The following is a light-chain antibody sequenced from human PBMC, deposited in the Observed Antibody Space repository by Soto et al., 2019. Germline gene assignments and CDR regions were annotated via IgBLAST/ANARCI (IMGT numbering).Light chain of an antibody. J-gene: IGKJ2*01. Sequence: DIVMTQSPDSLSVSLGERATINCKSSQTVFHTSYNKDFLAWYQQKAGQPPKLLFYGASTRESGVPARFSGGGSGTDFSLTISSLQPEDVAVYYCQQYYSSVTFGQGTKLEIK. CDR1: QTVFHTSYNKDF. V-gene: IGKV4-1*01. CDR2: GAS. CDR3: QQYYSSVT.